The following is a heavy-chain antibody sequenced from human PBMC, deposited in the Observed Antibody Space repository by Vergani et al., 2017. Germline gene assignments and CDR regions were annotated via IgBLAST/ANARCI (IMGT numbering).Heavy chain of an antibody. J-gene: IGHJ4*02. CDR2: IIPIFGTA. Sequence: QVQLVQSGAEVKKPGSSVKVSCKASGGTFSSYAISWVRQAPGQGLEWMGGIIPIFGTANYAQKFQGRVTITADKSTSTAYMELSSLRAEDSAVYYCARPRLGGDTNGVIDCWGQGTLVTVSS. V-gene: IGHV1-69*06. D-gene: IGHD2-8*01. CDR1: GGTFSSYA. CDR3: ARPRLGGDTNGVIDC.